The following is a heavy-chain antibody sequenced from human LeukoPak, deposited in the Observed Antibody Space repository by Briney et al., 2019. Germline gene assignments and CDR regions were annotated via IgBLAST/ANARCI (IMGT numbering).Heavy chain of an antibody. J-gene: IGHJ5*02. D-gene: IGHD4-17*01. CDR2: IYYSGST. CDR3: ARDTVTTDGWFDP. Sequence: SETLSLTCTVSGGSISSGDYSWSWIRQPPGKGLEWIGYIYYSGSTYYNPSLKSRVTISVDTSKNQFSLELSSVTAADTAVYYCARDTVTTDGWFDPWGQGTLVTVSS. CDR1: GGSISSGDYS. V-gene: IGHV4-30-4*01.